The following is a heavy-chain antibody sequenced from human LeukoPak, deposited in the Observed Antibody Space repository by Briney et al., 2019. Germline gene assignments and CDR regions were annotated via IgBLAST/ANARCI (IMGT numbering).Heavy chain of an antibody. CDR3: ARDTFQPGRIDC. D-gene: IGHD1-14*01. Sequence: PGGSLRLSCVASAFTFSLYAMNWVRQAPGKGLEWVSYINDVSGDIHYADSVRGRFTISRDNAKNTLYLQMNSLRAEDTAVYYCARDTFQPGRIDCWGQGTLVIVSS. J-gene: IGHJ4*02. CDR2: INDVSGDI. CDR1: AFTFSLYA. V-gene: IGHV3-21*05.